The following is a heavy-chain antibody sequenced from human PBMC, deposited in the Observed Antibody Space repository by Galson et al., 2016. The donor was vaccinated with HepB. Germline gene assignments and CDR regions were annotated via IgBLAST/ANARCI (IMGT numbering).Heavy chain of an antibody. CDR2: IIPMFGAP. CDR1: GGIFSSYA. Sequence: SVKVSCKVSGGIFSSYAISWVRQAPGQGLEWMGGIIPMFGAPSLAQRFRGRVTISADESTITAYMELSSLRSEDTAVYYCATTGTSDFWSGPNDYWGQGTLITVSS. V-gene: IGHV1-69*13. CDR3: ATTGTSDFWSGPNDY. D-gene: IGHD3-3*01. J-gene: IGHJ4*02.